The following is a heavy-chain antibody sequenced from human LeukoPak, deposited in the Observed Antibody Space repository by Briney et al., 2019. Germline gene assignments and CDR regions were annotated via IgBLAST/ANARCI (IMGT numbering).Heavy chain of an antibody. CDR3: ARVGAAAGTSRYNWFDP. D-gene: IGHD6-13*01. CDR2: INHSGST. V-gene: IGHV4-34*01. J-gene: IGHJ5*02. CDR1: GGSFSGYY. Sequence: SETLSLTCAVYGGSFSGYYWSWIRQPPGTGLEWIGEINHSGSTNYNPSLKSRVTISVDTSRNQFSLKLSSVTAADTAVYYCARVGAAAGTSRYNWFDPWGQGTLVTVSS.